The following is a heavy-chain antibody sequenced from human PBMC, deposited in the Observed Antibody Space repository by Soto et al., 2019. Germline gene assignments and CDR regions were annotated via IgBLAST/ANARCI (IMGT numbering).Heavy chain of an antibody. CDR2: IYYSGST. D-gene: IGHD2-15*01. J-gene: IGHJ4*02. Sequence: NPSETLSLTCTVSAGSISSYDGGWIRQPPGKGLEWIGSIYYSGSTYYNPSLKSRVTISVDTSKNQFSLKLSSVTAADTAVYYCARHTPAISISDHWGQGTLVTVSS. V-gene: IGHV4-39*01. CDR3: ARHTPAISISDH. CDR1: AGSISSYD.